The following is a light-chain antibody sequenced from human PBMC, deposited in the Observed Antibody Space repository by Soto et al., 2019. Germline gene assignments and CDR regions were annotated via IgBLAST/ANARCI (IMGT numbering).Light chain of an antibody. CDR1: QSIGDN. J-gene: IGKJ1*01. CDR2: GAT. Sequence: EIVLTQSPGTLSLSPGERATLSCRASQSIGDNDLAWYQQKPGQAPRLLIHGATTRATGIPARFSGSGSGTEFTLTISSLQSEDFAVYYCQQYNNWPRTFGQGTKVDI. CDR3: QQYNNWPRT. V-gene: IGKV3-15*01.